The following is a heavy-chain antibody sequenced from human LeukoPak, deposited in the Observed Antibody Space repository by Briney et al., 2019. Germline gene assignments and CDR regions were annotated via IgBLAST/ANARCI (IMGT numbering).Heavy chain of an antibody. Sequence: GGSLRLSCAASGFTFDDYAMHWVRQAPGKGLEWVSGISWNSGSIGYADSVKGRFTISRDNAKNSLYLQMNSLRAEDMALCYCAKGVGATIGALGYWGQGTLVTVSS. CDR3: AKGVGATIGALGY. CDR1: GFTFDDYA. J-gene: IGHJ4*02. V-gene: IGHV3-9*03. D-gene: IGHD1-26*01. CDR2: ISWNSGSI.